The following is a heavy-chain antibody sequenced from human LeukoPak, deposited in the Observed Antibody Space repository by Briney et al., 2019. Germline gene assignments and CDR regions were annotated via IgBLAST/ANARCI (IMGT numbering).Heavy chain of an antibody. CDR1: GGSISSEGYY. D-gene: IGHD5-18*01. Sequence: PSESLSLTCTVSGGSISSEGYYWSWIRQHPGKGLEGIGYIYYSGSTYYNPSLKSRVTISVDTSKNQFSLKLSSVTAADTAVYYCARSVDTAMVFDYWGQGTLVTVSS. CDR2: IYYSGST. V-gene: IGHV4-31*03. CDR3: ARSVDTAMVFDY. J-gene: IGHJ4*02.